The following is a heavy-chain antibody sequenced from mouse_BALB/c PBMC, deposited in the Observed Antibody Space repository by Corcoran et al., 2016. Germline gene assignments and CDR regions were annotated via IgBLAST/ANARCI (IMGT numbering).Heavy chain of an antibody. CDR2: ISCYNGAT. D-gene: IGHD1-1*01. J-gene: IGHJ4*01. CDR1: GYSFTGYY. V-gene: IGHV1S34*01. Sequence: LVKTGASVKISCKASGYSFTGYYMHWVKQSHGKSLEWIGYISCYNGATSYNQKFKGKATFTVDTSSSTAYMQFNSLTSEDSAVYYCASGELRYAMDYWGQGTSVTVSS. CDR3: ASGELRYAMDY.